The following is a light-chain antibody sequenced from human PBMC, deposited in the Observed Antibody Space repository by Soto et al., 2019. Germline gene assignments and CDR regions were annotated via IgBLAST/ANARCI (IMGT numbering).Light chain of an antibody. Sequence: QSVLTQPPSASGFPGQSVTISCTGTSSDVGGYNFVSWYQQHPGKAPKLMIHDVSKRPSGVPDRFSASKSGNTASLTVSGLQAEDEADYYCTSYAGTINFVLFGGGTKLTVL. J-gene: IGLJ2*01. CDR3: TSYAGTINFVL. CDR1: SSDVGGYNF. CDR2: DVS. V-gene: IGLV2-8*01.